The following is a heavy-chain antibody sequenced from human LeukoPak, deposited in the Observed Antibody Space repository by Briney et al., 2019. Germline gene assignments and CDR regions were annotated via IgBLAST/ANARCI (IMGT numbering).Heavy chain of an antibody. D-gene: IGHD6-19*01. CDR2: IQASGRT. Sequence: SETLSLTCTVSGGSISSGSYYWSWIRQPAGKGLEWIGRIQASGRTNYNPSLKSRITVSVDTSKNQFSLKLTSVTAADTAVYYCARDGGSGWYNYWGQGTLVTVSS. CDR3: ARDGGSGWYNY. J-gene: IGHJ4*02. V-gene: IGHV4-61*02. CDR1: GGSISSGSYY.